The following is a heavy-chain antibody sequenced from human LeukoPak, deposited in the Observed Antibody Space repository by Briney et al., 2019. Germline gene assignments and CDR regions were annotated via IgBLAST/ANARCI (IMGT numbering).Heavy chain of an antibody. V-gene: IGHV4-59*08. CDR1: GGSMSSYY. CDR3: ARQPYMLGAYYFDY. D-gene: IGHD1-26*01. Sequence: SETLSLTCTVSGGSMSSYYWSWIRQPPGEGLGWIGYIFYSGSTNYNPSLKSRVTLSVDTSKNQFSLKLASVTAADTAVYYCARQPYMLGAYYFDYWGQGTLVTVSS. CDR2: IFYSGST. J-gene: IGHJ4*02.